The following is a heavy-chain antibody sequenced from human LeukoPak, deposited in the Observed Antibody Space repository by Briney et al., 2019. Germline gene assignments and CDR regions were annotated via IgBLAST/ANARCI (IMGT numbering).Heavy chain of an antibody. CDR2: IYYSGST. Sequence: SETLSLTCTVSGGSISSYYWSWIRQPPGKGLEWIGYIYYSGSTNYNPSLKSRVTISVDTSKNQFSLKLSSVTAADTAVYYCARGWGKPDFDYWGQGTLVTVSS. V-gene: IGHV4-59*01. D-gene: IGHD3-16*01. CDR1: GGSISSYY. CDR3: ARGWGKPDFDY. J-gene: IGHJ4*02.